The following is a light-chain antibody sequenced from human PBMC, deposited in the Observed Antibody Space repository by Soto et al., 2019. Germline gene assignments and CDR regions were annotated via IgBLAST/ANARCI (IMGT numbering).Light chain of an antibody. V-gene: IGKV1-39*01. J-gene: IGKJ2*01. CDR1: ESITGY. Sequence: ISVTQSPSSLSGSVGDRVIITCRASESITGYLNWYQQKPGKAPKLLIYDVSLLESGVSPXCRGTGSGREFTLTIDSLQPEDAGTYYCQQSQRTPYTFGQGT. CDR2: DVS. CDR3: QQSQRTPYT.